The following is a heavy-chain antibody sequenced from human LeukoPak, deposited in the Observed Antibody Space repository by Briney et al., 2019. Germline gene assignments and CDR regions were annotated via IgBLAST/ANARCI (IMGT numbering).Heavy chain of an antibody. V-gene: IGHV4-39*01. CDR3: ARLTALGTANDY. CDR2: LHYSVTI. D-gene: IGHD6-13*01. J-gene: IGHJ4*02. CDR1: GGSITSTTYY. Sequence: ASETLSLTCTVSGGSITSTTYYWGWVRQPPGKGLEWIGSLHYSVTIYYNPNVKSRVTISADTSKNQFSLKLTSVTAADTAVYYCARLTALGTANDYWGQGTLVTVSS.